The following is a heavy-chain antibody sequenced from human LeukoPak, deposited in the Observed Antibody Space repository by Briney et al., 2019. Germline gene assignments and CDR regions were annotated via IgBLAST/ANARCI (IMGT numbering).Heavy chain of an antibody. D-gene: IGHD5-18*01. Sequence: ASVKVSCKASGYTFSDYYIHWVRLAPGQGLAWMGWINPNRGDAMYVQRFQDRVTMPWDTSINTAYMDLSSLTSDDTALYYCARDRSTLGYRQFDYWGQGTLVIVSS. CDR2: INPNRGDA. J-gene: IGHJ4*02. CDR3: ARDRSTLGYRQFDY. CDR1: GYTFSDYY. V-gene: IGHV1-2*02.